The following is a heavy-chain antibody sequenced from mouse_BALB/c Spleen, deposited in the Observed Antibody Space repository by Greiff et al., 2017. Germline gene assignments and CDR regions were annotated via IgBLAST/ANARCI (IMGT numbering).Heavy chain of an antibody. CDR3: ARGSYAMDY. CDR2: IDPFNGGT. J-gene: IGHJ4*01. V-gene: IGHV1S135*01. Sequence: EVKLMESGPELMKPGASVKISCKASGYSFTSYYMHWVKQSHGKSLEWIGYIDPFNGGTSYNQKFKGKATLTVDKSSSTAYMHLSSLTSEDSAVYYCARGSYAMDYWGQGTSVTVSS. CDR1: GYSFTSYY.